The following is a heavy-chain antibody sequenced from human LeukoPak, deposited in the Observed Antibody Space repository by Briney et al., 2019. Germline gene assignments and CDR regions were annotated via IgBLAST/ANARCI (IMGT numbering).Heavy chain of an antibody. CDR1: GGSFSGYY. CDR3: ARGVKQWPTPFDY. Sequence: SETLSLTCAVYGGSFSGYYWSWIRQPPGKGLEWIGEINHSGSTNYNPSLKSRVTISADTSKNQFSLKLSSVTAADTAVYYCARGVKQWPTPFDYWGQGTLVTVSS. V-gene: IGHV4-34*01. D-gene: IGHD6-19*01. CDR2: INHSGST. J-gene: IGHJ4*02.